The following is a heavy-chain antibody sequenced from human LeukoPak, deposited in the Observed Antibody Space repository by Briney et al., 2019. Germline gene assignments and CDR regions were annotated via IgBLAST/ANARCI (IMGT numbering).Heavy chain of an antibody. Sequence: SVEVSCKASGFTFTSSAVQWVRQARGQRLEWIGWIVVGSGNTNYAQKFQERVTITRDMSTSTAYMELSSLRSEDTAVYYCAAVLSGGSGSYDYWGQGTLVTVSS. CDR2: IVVGSGNT. D-gene: IGHD1-26*01. V-gene: IGHV1-58*01. CDR1: GFTFTSSA. CDR3: AAVLSGGSGSYDY. J-gene: IGHJ4*02.